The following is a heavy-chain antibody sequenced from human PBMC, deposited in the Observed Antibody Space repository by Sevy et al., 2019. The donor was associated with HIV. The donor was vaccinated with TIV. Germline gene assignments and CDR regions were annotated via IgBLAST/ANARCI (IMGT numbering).Heavy chain of an antibody. CDR2: IKQDGSEK. J-gene: IGHJ5*01. CDR1: GFTFNNYW. CDR3: ARDQRWFDS. V-gene: IGHV3-7*01. Sequence: GGSLRLSCEASGFTFNNYWMIWVRQAPGRGLEWVANIKQDGSEKKYVDSVKGRFTISRDNAKNSLYLQMNSLRVEDTAVYYCARDQRWFDSWGQGTLVTVSS.